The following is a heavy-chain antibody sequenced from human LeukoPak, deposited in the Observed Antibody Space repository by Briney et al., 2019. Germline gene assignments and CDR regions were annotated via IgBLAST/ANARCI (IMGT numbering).Heavy chain of an antibody. Sequence: GGSLRLPCAASGFTFSSYAMSWVRQAPGKGLEWVSAISGSGGSTYYADSVKGRFTISRDNSKNTLYLQMNSLRAEDTAVYYCAKPYDFWSGYSYYFDYWGQGTLVTVSS. J-gene: IGHJ4*02. CDR3: AKPYDFWSGYSYYFDY. CDR2: ISGSGGST. CDR1: GFTFSSYA. V-gene: IGHV3-23*01. D-gene: IGHD3-3*01.